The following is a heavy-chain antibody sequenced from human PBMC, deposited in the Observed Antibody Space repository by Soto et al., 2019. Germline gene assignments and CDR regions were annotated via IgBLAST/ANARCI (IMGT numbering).Heavy chain of an antibody. V-gene: IGHV1-69*04. CDR2: SIPLVDRA. D-gene: IGHD6-19*01. Sequence: QVQLVQSGAEVKKPASSVKISCQASGGTFSTSTISWVRQAPGQGLEWMGRSIPLVDRAIYAQNFQGRVTMTADKSTNTVHLEMFSLRSDDTAVYYCARAVAGTSILDSWGQGTLVTVSS. CDR3: ARAVAGTSILDS. CDR1: GGTFSTST. J-gene: IGHJ4*02.